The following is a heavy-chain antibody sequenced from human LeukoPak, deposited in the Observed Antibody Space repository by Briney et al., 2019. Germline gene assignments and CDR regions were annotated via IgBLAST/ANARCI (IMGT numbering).Heavy chain of an antibody. J-gene: IGHJ5*02. V-gene: IGHV5-51*01. Sequence: GASLKISCKGSGSRFTSYWIGWVRQMPGKGLEWMGIIYPGDSDTRYSPSFQGQVTISADKSISTAYLQWSSLKASDTAMYYCARGSGSYYDWFDPWGQGTLVTVSS. CDR2: IYPGDSDT. CDR3: ARGSGSYYDWFDP. CDR1: GSRFTSYW. D-gene: IGHD3-10*01.